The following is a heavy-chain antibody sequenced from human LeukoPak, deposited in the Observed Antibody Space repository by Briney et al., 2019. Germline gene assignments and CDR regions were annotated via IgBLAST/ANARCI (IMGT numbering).Heavy chain of an antibody. V-gene: IGHV3-74*01. CDR1: GFSFSSYW. D-gene: IGHD1-1*01. J-gene: IGHJ6*03. CDR3: AKAGGTTGSMRFYMDV. Sequence: GGSLRLSCAGSGFSFSSYWMLWVRQAPGEGLVWVSRISSDEISTNYAASVRGRFTISRDNAKNTLYLQMDSLRAEDTAVYYCAKAGGTTGSMRFYMDVWGKGTTVTVSS. CDR2: ISSDEIST.